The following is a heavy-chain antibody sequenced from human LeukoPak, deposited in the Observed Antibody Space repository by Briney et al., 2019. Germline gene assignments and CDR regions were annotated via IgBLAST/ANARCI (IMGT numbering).Heavy chain of an antibody. Sequence: ASVKVSCKASGGTFTSYDINWVRQATGQGLEWMGWMNPNSGNTGYAQKFQGRVTMTRNTSISTAYMELSSLRSEDTAVYYCARSHHYCSGGSCYSIDYWGQGTLVTVSS. CDR3: ARSHHYCSGGSCYSIDY. CDR1: GGTFTSYD. J-gene: IGHJ4*02. V-gene: IGHV1-8*01. CDR2: MNPNSGNT. D-gene: IGHD2-15*01.